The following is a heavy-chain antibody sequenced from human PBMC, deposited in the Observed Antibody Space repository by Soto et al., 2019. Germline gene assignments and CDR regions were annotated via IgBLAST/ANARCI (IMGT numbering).Heavy chain of an antibody. V-gene: IGHV4-4*07. D-gene: IGHD3-3*01. CDR1: GGSISSYY. CDR2: IYASGTT. CDR3: ARAGGFEVVTIFDY. J-gene: IGHJ4*02. Sequence: PSETLSLTCTVSGGSISSYYWSWIRQPAGKGLEYIGRIYASGTTNYNPSLKSRVTMSVDAFENQFSLRLTSVTAADTAVYYCARAGGFEVVTIFDYWGRGAMVTVSS.